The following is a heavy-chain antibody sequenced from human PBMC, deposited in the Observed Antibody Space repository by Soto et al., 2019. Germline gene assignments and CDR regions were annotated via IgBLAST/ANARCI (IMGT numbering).Heavy chain of an antibody. CDR2: IYPSGNS. CDR3: ASEGRNHYNGIEV. V-gene: IGHV4-4*07. D-gene: IGHD2-2*02. Sequence: SETLSLTCSVSGAYVTTYFWSWIRQPAGKGLDWIGRIYPSGNSDYNPSLKGRVTMSVDSSTNQFSLRLTSVTAADTAIYYCASEGRNHYNGIEVWGQGTTVTVSS. J-gene: IGHJ6*02. CDR1: GAYVTTYF.